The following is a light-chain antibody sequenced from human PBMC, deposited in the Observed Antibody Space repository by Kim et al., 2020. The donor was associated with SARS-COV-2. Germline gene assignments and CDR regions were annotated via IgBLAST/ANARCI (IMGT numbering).Light chain of an antibody. V-gene: IGLV2-14*04. Sequence: GKSITIPCTGTSSDGGDSNYVSWYQQHPGIAPKLMIYDVSNRPSGVSSRFSGSKSGNTASLTISGLQAEDEADYYCSSYTSSSTLVFGGGTKLTVL. CDR1: SSDGGDSNY. CDR3: SSYTSSSTLV. CDR2: DVS. J-gene: IGLJ3*02.